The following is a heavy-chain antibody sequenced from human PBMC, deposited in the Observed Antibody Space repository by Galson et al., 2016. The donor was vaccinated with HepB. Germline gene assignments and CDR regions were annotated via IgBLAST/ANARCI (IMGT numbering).Heavy chain of an antibody. CDR1: GFTFTSYA. CDR2: INAGNGNT. J-gene: IGHJ4*02. Sequence: SVKVSCKASGFTFTSYAIHWMRRAPGQRLEWMGWINAGNGNTKYSQRFQGRVTITRDTSASTAYMELSSLRFEDTAVYYCARGGAVAVDYWGQGTLVTVSS. D-gene: IGHD6-19*01. V-gene: IGHV1-3*01. CDR3: ARGGAVAVDY.